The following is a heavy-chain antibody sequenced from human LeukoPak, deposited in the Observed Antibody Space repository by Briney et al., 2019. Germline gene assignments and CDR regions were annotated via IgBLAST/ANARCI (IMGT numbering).Heavy chain of an antibody. CDR2: VNHRGGT. CDR1: GGSFDGFY. J-gene: IGHJ3*02. V-gene: IGHV4-34*01. Sequence: SETLSLTCAVSGGSFDGFYWSWIRQSPGKGLEWIGEVNHRGGTSYNPSLKSRVTISVDTSKNHFSLNLSSVTAADTAVYYCARVKGSGSYFAFDIWGQGTMVTVSS. D-gene: IGHD3-10*01. CDR3: ARVKGSGSYFAFDI.